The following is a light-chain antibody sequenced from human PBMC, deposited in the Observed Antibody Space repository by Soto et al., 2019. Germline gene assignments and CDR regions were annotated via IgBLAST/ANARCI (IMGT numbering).Light chain of an antibody. CDR2: RAS. CDR1: QDISSY. Sequence: DIQLTQSPSFLSASVGDRVTITCRASQDISSYLAWYQQKPGKAPKLLISRASTLQSGVPSRFSGSVSATEFTLTISSLQPEDFASYFCQQFKSYPLTFGGGTKVEIK. CDR3: QQFKSYPLT. V-gene: IGKV1-9*01. J-gene: IGKJ4*01.